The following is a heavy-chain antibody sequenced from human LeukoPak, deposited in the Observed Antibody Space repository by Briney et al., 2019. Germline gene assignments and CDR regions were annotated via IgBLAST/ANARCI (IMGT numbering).Heavy chain of an antibody. CDR2: INKSGST. Sequence: SETLSLPCTVSGDSISSYYWTWIRQPPGKGLECIGYINKSGSTNYNPSLKSRVTMSADTSKNQFSLKLTSVTAADTAVYYCARRVGNWYFDLWGRGTLVTVSS. V-gene: IGHV4-59*13. J-gene: IGHJ2*01. D-gene: IGHD7-27*01. CDR1: GDSISSYY. CDR3: ARRVGNWYFDL.